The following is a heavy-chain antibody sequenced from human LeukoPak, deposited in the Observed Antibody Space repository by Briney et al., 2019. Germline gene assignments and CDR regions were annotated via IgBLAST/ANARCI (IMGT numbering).Heavy chain of an antibody. V-gene: IGHV3-74*01. CDR1: GFTFSNYW. J-gene: IGHJ4*02. D-gene: IGHD4-17*01. Sequence: GGSLRLSCAASGFTFSNYWMHWVRQAPGRGLVWVSRINSDGSSTSYADSVKGRFTISRDNAKNTLYLQMNSLRAEDTAVYYCATGKYYGDSFSPAHYWGQGTLVTVSS. CDR3: ATGKYYGDSFSPAHY. CDR2: INSDGSST.